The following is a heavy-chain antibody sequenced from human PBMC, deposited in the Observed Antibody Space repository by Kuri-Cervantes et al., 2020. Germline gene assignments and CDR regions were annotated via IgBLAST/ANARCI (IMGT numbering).Heavy chain of an antibody. CDR1: GFTFSSYG. CDR2: ISYDGSNK. Sequence: GESLKISCAASGFTFSSYGMHWVRQAPGKGLEWVAVISYDGSNKYYADSVKGRFTISRDNSKNTLYLQMNSLRAEDTAVYYCAKILYSSSWYGDYWGQGTLVTVSS. J-gene: IGHJ4*02. D-gene: IGHD6-13*01. V-gene: IGHV3-30*18. CDR3: AKILYSSSWYGDY.